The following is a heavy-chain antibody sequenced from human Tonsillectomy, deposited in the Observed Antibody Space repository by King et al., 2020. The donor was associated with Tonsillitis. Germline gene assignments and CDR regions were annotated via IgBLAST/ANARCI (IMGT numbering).Heavy chain of an antibody. CDR3: ARDRVGATVYYYYMDV. Sequence: VQLVESGGGLVKPGGSLRLSCAASGFTFSDSYMSWIRQAPGKGLEWVSDISSGGNYTNYADSVKGRFTISRDNAQNSLYLQMNSMRAEDTAVYYCARDRVGATVYYYYMDVWGKGTTVTVSS. V-gene: IGHV3-11*05. J-gene: IGHJ6*03. CDR1: GFTFSDSY. CDR2: ISSGGNYT. D-gene: IGHD1-26*01.